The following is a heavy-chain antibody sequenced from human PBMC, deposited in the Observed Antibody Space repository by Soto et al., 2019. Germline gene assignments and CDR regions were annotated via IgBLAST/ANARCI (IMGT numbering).Heavy chain of an antibody. CDR1: GFAFSGYG. D-gene: IGHD2-2*01. Sequence: QVQLVDSGGGVVQHGRSLRLSCAASGFAFSGYGMHWVRQAPGKGLEWVTFIGHDGSNKYYADSVKGRFTISRDNSKNTLYLQMNSLRAEDTAVYYCARGLVQPAVSLTKHYRYGMDVWGQGTTVTVSS. V-gene: IGHV3-33*01. J-gene: IGHJ6*02. CDR2: IGHDGSNK. CDR3: ARGLVQPAVSLTKHYRYGMDV.